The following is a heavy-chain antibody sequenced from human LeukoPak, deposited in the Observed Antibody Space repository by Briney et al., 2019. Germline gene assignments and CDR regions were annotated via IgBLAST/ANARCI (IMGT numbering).Heavy chain of an antibody. D-gene: IGHD2-21*01. CDR2: IKPDGGEK. Sequence: GGSLRLSCAASGFTFTTSWMSWVRQTPGKGLEWVANIKPDGGEKHYVDSVKGRFTISRDNARNSLYLQMSSLGADDTALYYCARGVWPSLNAFDIWGQGTMATVFS. V-gene: IGHV3-7*01. CDR3: ARGVWPSLNAFDI. CDR1: GFTFTTSW. J-gene: IGHJ3*02.